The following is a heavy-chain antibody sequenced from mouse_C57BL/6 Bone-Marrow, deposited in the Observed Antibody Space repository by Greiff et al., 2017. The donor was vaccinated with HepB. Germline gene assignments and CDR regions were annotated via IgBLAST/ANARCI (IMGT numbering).Heavy chain of an antibody. CDR1: GYTFTSYW. V-gene: IGHV1-55*01. CDR2: IYPGSGST. Sequence: QVQLQQPGAELVKPGASVKMSCKASGYTFTSYWITWVKQRPGQGLEWIGDIYPGSGSTNYNEKFKSKATLTVDTSSSTAYLQLSSLTSEDSAVYYCARYGDYDPAWFAYWGQGTLVTVSA. D-gene: IGHD2-4*01. CDR3: ARYGDYDPAWFAY. J-gene: IGHJ3*01.